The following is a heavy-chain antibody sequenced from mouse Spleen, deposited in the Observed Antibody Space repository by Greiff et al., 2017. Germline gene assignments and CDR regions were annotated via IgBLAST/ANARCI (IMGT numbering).Heavy chain of an antibody. CDR3: ARIDYDAWFAY. Sequence: EVQLQQSGPELVKPGASVKISCKASGYSFTGYYMNWVKQSPEKSLEWIGEINPSTGGTTYNQKFKAKATLTVDKSSSTAYMQLKSLTSEDSAVYYCARIDYDAWFAYWGQGTLVTVSA. V-gene: IGHV1-42*01. D-gene: IGHD2-4*01. J-gene: IGHJ3*01. CDR2: INPSTGGT. CDR1: GYSFTGYY.